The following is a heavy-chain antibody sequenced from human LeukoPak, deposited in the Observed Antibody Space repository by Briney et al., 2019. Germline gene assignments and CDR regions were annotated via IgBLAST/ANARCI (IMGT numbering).Heavy chain of an antibody. J-gene: IGHJ6*02. CDR1: GGSSSGYY. Sequence: KPSETLSLTCAVYGGSSSGYYWSWIRQPPGKGLEWIGEINHSGSTNYNPSLKSRVTISVDTSKNQFSLKLSSVTAADTAVYYCARGARYYGSGVYYYYYGMDVWGQGTTVTVSS. CDR2: INHSGST. D-gene: IGHD3-10*01. V-gene: IGHV4-34*01. CDR3: ARGARYYGSGVYYYYYGMDV.